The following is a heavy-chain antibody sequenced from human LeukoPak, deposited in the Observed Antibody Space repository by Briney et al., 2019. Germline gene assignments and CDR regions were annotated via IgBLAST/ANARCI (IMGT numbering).Heavy chain of an antibody. CDR2: ISAYNGNT. Sequence: ASVKVSCKVSGFTFSSYDISWVRQAPGQGLEWMVWISAYNGNTNYAQKLQGRVTMTTDTSTSTAYLELRSLRSDDTAVYYCARDRAYGYNTVWDFGYWGQRTLVTVSS. CDR1: GFTFSSYD. J-gene: IGHJ4*02. V-gene: IGHV1-18*01. CDR3: ARDRAYGYNTVWDFGY. D-gene: IGHD6-19*01.